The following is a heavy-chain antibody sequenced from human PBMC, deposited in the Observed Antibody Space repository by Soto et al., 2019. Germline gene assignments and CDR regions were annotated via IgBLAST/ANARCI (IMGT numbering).Heavy chain of an antibody. CDR3: ASDTLRYCSGGSCYAAAFDI. D-gene: IGHD2-15*01. J-gene: IGHJ3*02. Sequence: QVQLVQSGAEVKKPGSSVKVSCKASGGTFSSYAISWVRQAPGQGLEWMGGIIPIFGTANYAQKFQGRVTITADESTSTAYMELSSLRSEDTAVYYCASDTLRYCSGGSCYAAAFDIWDQGTMVTVSS. CDR2: IIPIFGTA. CDR1: GGTFSSYA. V-gene: IGHV1-69*01.